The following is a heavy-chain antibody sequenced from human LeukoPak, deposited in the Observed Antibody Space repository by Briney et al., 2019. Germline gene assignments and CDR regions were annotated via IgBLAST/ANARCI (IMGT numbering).Heavy chain of an antibody. J-gene: IGHJ4*02. CDR3: AKDPLSYYDSSGYRYFDY. D-gene: IGHD3-22*01. CDR2: ISGSGGST. Sequence: GGSLRLSCAASGFTFSSYSMNWVRQAPGKGLEWVSGISGSGGSTYYADSVKGRFTISRDNSKNTLYLQMNRLRAEDTAVYFCAKDPLSYYDSSGYRYFDYWGQGTLVTASS. V-gene: IGHV3-23*01. CDR1: GFTFSSYS.